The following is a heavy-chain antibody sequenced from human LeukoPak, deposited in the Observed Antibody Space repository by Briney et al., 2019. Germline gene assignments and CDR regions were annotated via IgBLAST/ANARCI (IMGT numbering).Heavy chain of an antibody. CDR3: ASLYYDILTGYYPPFDY. Sequence: SPSETLSLTCTVSGGSISSHYWSWIRQPPGKGLEWIGYIYYSGSTNYNPSLKSRVTISVDTSKNQFSLKLSSVTAADTAVYYCASLYYDILTGYYPPFDYWGQGTLVTVSS. CDR1: GGSISSHY. J-gene: IGHJ4*02. D-gene: IGHD3-9*01. CDR2: IYYSGST. V-gene: IGHV4-59*08.